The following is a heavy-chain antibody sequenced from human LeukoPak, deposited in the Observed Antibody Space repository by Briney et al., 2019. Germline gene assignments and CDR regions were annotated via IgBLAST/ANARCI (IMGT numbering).Heavy chain of an antibody. CDR2: IYYSGST. Sequence: SETLSLTCTVSGGSISSSSYYWGWIRQPPGKGPEWIGNIYYSGSTYYNPSLKSRVTISGDTPKNQFSLQLSSVTAADTAVYYCARYDSGEFDYWGQGTLVIVSS. V-gene: IGHV4-39*01. J-gene: IGHJ4*02. CDR3: ARYDSGEFDY. D-gene: IGHD3-10*01. CDR1: GGSISSSSYY.